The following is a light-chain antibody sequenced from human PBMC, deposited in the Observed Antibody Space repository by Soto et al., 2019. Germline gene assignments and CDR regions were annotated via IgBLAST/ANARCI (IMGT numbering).Light chain of an antibody. CDR2: DVT. Sequence: QSALMQPASVSAAPVQSITISCTVTSSDVGDFKFVSWYQQFPGEAPTLVMYDVTRRPSGVSDRFSGSRSGNTASLTISGLRSEDEADYFCVTYTTAGTYVFGTGTKVTVL. CDR3: VTYTTAGTYV. V-gene: IGLV2-14*03. J-gene: IGLJ1*01. CDR1: SSDVGDFKF.